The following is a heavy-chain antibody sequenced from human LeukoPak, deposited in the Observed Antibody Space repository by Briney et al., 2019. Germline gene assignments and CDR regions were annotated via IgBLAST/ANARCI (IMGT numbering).Heavy chain of an antibody. Sequence: SETLPLTCTVSGGSVSSGSYYWSWIRQPPGKGLEWIGYIYYSGSTNYNPSLKSRVTISVDTSKNQFSLKLSSVTAADTAVYYCARDSSYGSGSLDYWGQGTLVTVSS. V-gene: IGHV4-61*01. CDR3: ARDSSYGSGSLDY. J-gene: IGHJ4*02. CDR2: IYYSGST. D-gene: IGHD3-10*01. CDR1: GGSVSSGSYY.